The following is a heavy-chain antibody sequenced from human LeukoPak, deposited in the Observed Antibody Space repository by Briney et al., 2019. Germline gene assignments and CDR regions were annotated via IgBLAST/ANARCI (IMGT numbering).Heavy chain of an antibody. CDR3: TYYESARGH. D-gene: IGHD3-10*01. V-gene: IGHV3-74*01. Sequence: GGSLRLSCAASGFTFSSYWMHWVRQAPGKGLVWVSHINNDESRTDYADSVKGRFTISRDNAKNTLYLQMNSLRAEDTAVYYCTYYESARGHWGQGTLVTVSS. CDR2: INNDESRT. CDR1: GFTFSSYW. J-gene: IGHJ4*02.